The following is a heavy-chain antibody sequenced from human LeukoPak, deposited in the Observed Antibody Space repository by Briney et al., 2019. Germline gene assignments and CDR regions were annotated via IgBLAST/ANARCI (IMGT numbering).Heavy chain of an antibody. J-gene: IGHJ3*02. D-gene: IGHD3-9*01. V-gene: IGHV3-7*01. CDR2: IKQDGSEK. CDR3: ARDIDWLLWGFDI. Sequence: PSGGSLRLSCAASGFSFNNYAMYWVRQAPGKGLEWVANIKQDGSEKYYVDSVKGRFTISRDNAKNSLYLQMNSLRAEDTAVYYCARDIDWLLWGFDIWGQGTMVTVSS. CDR1: GFSFNNYA.